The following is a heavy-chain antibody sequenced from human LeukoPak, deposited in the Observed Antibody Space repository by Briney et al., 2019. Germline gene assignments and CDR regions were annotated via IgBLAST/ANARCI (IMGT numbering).Heavy chain of an antibody. J-gene: IGHJ6*03. CDR3: ARRGIVVVLASSYYMDV. CDR1: GDTFTSSN. V-gene: IGHV1-8*01. D-gene: IGHD2-2*01. Sequence: GASVKVSCKASGDTFTSSNLNWVRQATGQGLEWMGWMNPNSGKTGFAQKFQGRVTMTRNTSISTAYMELSSLRSEDTAVCYCARRGIVVVLASSYYMDVWGKGTTVTVSS. CDR2: MNPNSGKT.